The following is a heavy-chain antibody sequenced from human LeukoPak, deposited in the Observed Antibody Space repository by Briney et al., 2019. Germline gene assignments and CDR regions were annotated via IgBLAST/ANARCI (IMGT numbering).Heavy chain of an antibody. CDR1: GYIFTAYY. CDR3: ARDGTDFNDAFDI. Sequence: ASVKVSCKASGYIFTAYYMHWVRQAPGQGPEWMGWINPISGGSKYAQKFQGRVSMTRDTSISTVYMELSSLISDDTAVYYCARDGTDFNDAFDIWGQGTMVTVSS. J-gene: IGHJ3*02. D-gene: IGHD3/OR15-3a*01. V-gene: IGHV1-2*02. CDR2: INPISGGS.